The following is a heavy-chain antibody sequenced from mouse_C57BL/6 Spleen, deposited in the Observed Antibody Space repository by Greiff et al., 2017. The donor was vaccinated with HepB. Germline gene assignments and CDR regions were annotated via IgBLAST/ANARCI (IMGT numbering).Heavy chain of an antibody. Sequence: QVQLKESGAELVRPGTSVKVSCKASGYAFTNYLIEWVKQRPGQGLEWIGVINPGSGGTNYNEKFKGKATLTADKSSSTAYMQLSSLTSEDSAVYFCARFEDSSGYWYFDVWGTGTTVTVSS. CDR2: INPGSGGT. V-gene: IGHV1-54*01. CDR1: GYAFTNYL. D-gene: IGHD3-2*02. CDR3: ARFEDSSGYWYFDV. J-gene: IGHJ1*03.